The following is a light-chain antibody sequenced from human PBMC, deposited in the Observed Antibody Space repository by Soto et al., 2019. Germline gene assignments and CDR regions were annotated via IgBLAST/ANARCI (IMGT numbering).Light chain of an antibody. J-gene: IGLJ3*02. Sequence: QSVLTQPPSASGTPGQRVTISCSGSSSNIGSNYVYWYHQLPGTAPKLVIYRNNQRPSGVPDRISGSKSGTSASLAISGLQYEDEADYYCASWDDSLNGGVFGGGTKLTVL. V-gene: IGLV1-47*01. CDR3: ASWDDSLNGGV. CDR2: RNN. CDR1: SSNIGSNY.